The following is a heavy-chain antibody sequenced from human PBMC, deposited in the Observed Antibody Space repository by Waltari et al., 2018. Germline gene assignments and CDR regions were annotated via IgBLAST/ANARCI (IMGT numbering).Heavy chain of an antibody. Sequence: QVQLVQSGAEVKKPGSSVKVSCKASGGTFSSYAISWVRQAPGQGLEWMGGITPIFGTANYAQKVQGRVTITADESTSTAYMELSSLRSEDTAVYYCARAPPGELLSGFDYWGQGTLVTVSS. CDR3: ARAPPGELLSGFDY. D-gene: IGHD1-26*01. CDR1: GGTFSSYA. CDR2: ITPIFGTA. V-gene: IGHV1-69*13. J-gene: IGHJ4*02.